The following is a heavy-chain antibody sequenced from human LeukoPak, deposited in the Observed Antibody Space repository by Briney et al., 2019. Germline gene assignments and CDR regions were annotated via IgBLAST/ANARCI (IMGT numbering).Heavy chain of an antibody. CDR2: IRYTGST. J-gene: IGHJ5*01. V-gene: IGHV4-39*01. Sequence: SETLSLTCNVSGGSISGSRRYWGWVRQPPGGGLVWIGSIRYTGSTYYNPSLQSRLTISVDKSTNQSSLKLKSVTAADTSVYYCTRQLSWASDTGDSWGQGTLVTVSS. CDR3: TRQLSWASDTGDS. D-gene: IGHD6-13*01. CDR1: GGSISGSRRY.